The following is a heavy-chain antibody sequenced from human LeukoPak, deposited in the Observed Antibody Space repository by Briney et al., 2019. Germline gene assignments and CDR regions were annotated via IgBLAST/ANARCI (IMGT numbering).Heavy chain of an antibody. D-gene: IGHD4-17*01. CDR2: ISSIGST. J-gene: IGHJ3*02. V-gene: IGHV4-59*11. CDR3: ARDPTTVTEGLDI. Sequence: KPSETLSLTCTDSGGSISSHYWSWIRQPPGKGLEWIGYISSIGSTNYNPSLKSRVTISVDTSKNQFSLKLTSVTAADTAVYFCARDPTTVTEGLDIWGQGTMVTVSS. CDR1: GGSISSHY.